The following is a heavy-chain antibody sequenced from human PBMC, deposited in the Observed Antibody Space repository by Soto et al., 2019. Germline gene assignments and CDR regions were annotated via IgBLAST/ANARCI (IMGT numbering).Heavy chain of an antibody. V-gene: IGHV3-33*01. CDR1: GFTLDTYG. D-gene: IGHD2-21*01. Sequence: QEQLVESGGGMVQPGGSLRLSCAVSGFTLDTYGMHWVRQAAGQGLEWVAVSWHDGRHLDYADSVRVRFTVFRDDSKNPLVLEMNGVRGDDTAVYYCARDWGACTPGECYSHGFDLWGQGTLVTVSS. CDR2: SWHDGRHL. CDR3: ARDWGACTPGECYSHGFDL. J-gene: IGHJ3*01.